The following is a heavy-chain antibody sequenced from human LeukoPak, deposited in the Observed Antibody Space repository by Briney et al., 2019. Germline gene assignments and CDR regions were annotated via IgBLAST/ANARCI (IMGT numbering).Heavy chain of an antibody. CDR3: ARVLPAADEYYYYMDV. V-gene: IGHV1-69*05. CDR1: GYTFTSYG. D-gene: IGHD2-2*01. J-gene: IGHJ6*03. CDR2: IIPIFGTA. Sequence: SVKVSCKASGYTFTSYGISWVRQAPGQGLEWMGGIIPIFGTANYAQKFQGRVTITTDESTSTAYMELSSLRSEDTAVYYCARVLPAADEYYYYMDVWGKGTTVTVSS.